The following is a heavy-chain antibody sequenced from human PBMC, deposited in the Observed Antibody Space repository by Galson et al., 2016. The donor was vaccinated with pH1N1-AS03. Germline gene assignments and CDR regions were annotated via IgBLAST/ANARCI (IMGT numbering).Heavy chain of an antibody. V-gene: IGHV3-21*01. CDR3: VVHCSTGNCYPS. CDR1: GFSFSNSA. Sequence: SLRLSCAASGFSFSNSAMYWVRQAPGKGLEWVSSISGVNDGRHYADSVKGRFTISRDNGINSLYLEMNSLRTEDTATYYCVVHCSTGNCYPSLGQGTLVTVSS. D-gene: IGHD2-15*01. J-gene: IGHJ5*02. CDR2: ISGVNDGR.